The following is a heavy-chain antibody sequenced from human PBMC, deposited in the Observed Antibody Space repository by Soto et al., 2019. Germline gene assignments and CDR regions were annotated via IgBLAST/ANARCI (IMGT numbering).Heavy chain of an antibody. CDR1: GGSISSYY. V-gene: IGHV4-59*01. CDR2: IYYSGST. Sequence: PSETLSLTCTVSGGSISSYYWSWIRQPPGKGLEWIGYIYYSGSTNYNPSLKSRVTISVDTSKNQFSLKLSSVTAADTAVYYCARQTPTMVRGVIITTLDYWGQGTLVTVSS. CDR3: ARQTPTMVRGVIITTLDY. J-gene: IGHJ4*02. D-gene: IGHD3-10*01.